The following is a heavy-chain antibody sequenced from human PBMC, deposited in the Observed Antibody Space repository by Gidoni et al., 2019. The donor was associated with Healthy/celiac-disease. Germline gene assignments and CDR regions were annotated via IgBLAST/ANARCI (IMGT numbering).Heavy chain of an antibody. CDR3: ARGVIYCSGGSCDDY. CDR1: GGSFSGYY. CDR2: INHSGST. J-gene: IGHJ4*02. V-gene: IGHV4-34*01. Sequence: QVQLQQWGAGLLKPSETLSLTCAVYGGSFSGYYWSWIRQPPGKGLEWIGEINHSGSTNYNPSLKSRVTISVDTSKNQFSLKLSSVTAADTAVYYCARGVIYCSGGSCDDYWGQGTLVTVSS. D-gene: IGHD2-15*01.